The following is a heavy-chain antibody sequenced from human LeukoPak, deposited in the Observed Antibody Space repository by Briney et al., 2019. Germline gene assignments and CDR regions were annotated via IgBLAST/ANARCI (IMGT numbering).Heavy chain of an antibody. CDR3: ARASGPIKRNRFDQ. CDR2: ISRSGSDI. D-gene: IGHD1-26*01. CDR1: GFTFSSYE. J-gene: IGHJ4*02. V-gene: IGHV3-48*03. Sequence: PGGSLRLSCAASGFTFSSYEMNWVRQAPGKGLEWISKISRSGSDIDYADSVKGRFTISRDISRSTLYLEMNSLSAEDTAVYYCARASGPIKRNRFDQWGQGTLVTVSS.